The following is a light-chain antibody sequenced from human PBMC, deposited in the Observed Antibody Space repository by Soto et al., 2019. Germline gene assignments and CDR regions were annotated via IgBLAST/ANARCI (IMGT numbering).Light chain of an antibody. Sequence: QSALTQPASVSGSPGQSITISCTGTSSDVGGYDYVSWYQQHPGTAPKLIIYEVYYRPSGVSNRFSGSKSGNTASLTISGLQPEDEANYYCHSYRSSSARVFGGGTKLTV. CDR1: SSDVGGYDY. V-gene: IGLV2-14*03. CDR3: HSYRSSSARV. J-gene: IGLJ2*01. CDR2: EVY.